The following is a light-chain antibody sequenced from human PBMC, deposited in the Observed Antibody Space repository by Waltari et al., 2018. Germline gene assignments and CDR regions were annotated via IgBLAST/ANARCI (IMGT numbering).Light chain of an antibody. V-gene: IGKV1-39*01. CDR2: ATS. Sequence: DIQMTQSPSTLSASVGDRVTITCRASQSISSWLAWYQQRTGEAPKLLIYATSTLQTEVPSRFSGSGSRTDFTLTISSLQPEDFATYYCQHTFETPYSFGQGTKLESK. CDR3: QHTFETPYS. CDR1: QSISSW. J-gene: IGKJ2*01.